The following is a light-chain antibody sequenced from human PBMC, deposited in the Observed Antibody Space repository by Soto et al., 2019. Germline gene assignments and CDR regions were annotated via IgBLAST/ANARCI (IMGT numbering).Light chain of an antibody. V-gene: IGKV3-20*01. CDR3: QQYDSSPAIT. J-gene: IGKJ5*01. CDR1: QSVSRSY. Sequence: EIVLTQSPGTLSLSPGERATLSCRASQSVSRSYLAWYQQKPGQAPRLLIYGASSRATGIPDRFSGSGSGTDFTLTIRRLEPEDFAVYYCQQYDSSPAITFGQGTRLEIK. CDR2: GAS.